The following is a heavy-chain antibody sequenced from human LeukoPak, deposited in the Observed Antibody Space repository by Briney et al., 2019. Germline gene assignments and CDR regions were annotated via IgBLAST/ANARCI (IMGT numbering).Heavy chain of an antibody. J-gene: IGHJ4*02. D-gene: IGHD3-10*01. V-gene: IGHV3-23*01. CDR3: AKGANYYGSGTYTDY. CDR1: GFTFSSYA. CDR2: ISGSGGYT. Sequence: GGSLRLSCAASGFTFSSYAMSWVRQAPGKGLEWVSTISGSGGYTYYADSVKGRFTISRDNSKNTLYLQMNSLRAEDTAVYSCAKGANYYGSGTYTDYWGQGTLVTVSS.